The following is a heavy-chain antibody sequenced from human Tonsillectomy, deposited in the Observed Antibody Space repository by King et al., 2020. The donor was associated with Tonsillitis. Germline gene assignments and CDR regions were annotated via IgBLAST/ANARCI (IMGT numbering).Heavy chain of an antibody. V-gene: IGHV3-7*01. J-gene: IGHJ4*02. CDR3: ARDRWSSSSRTFDY. CDR2: MKHDGSET. D-gene: IGHD6-6*01. CDR1: GFSFRSHW. Sequence: QLVQSGGGLVQPGGSLRLSCAASGFSFRSHWMTWVRQAPGKGLEWVANMKHDGSETYYVDSVKGRFIISRDNAENSQYLQMNSLRVEDTAVYYCARDRWSSSSRTFDYWGQGTLVTVSS.